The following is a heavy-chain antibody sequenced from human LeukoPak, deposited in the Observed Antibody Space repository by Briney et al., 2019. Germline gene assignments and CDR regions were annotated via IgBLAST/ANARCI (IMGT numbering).Heavy chain of an antibody. CDR1: RYTFTGYY. D-gene: IGHD3-3*01. V-gene: IGHV1-2*02. CDR3: ARVAGITIFGVVRSNWFDP. Sequence: ASVKVSCKASRYTFTGYYMHWVRQAPGQGLEWMGWINPNSGGTNYAQKFQGRVTMTRDTSISTAYMELSRLRSDDTAVYYCARVAGITIFGVVRSNWFDPWGQGTLVTVSS. CDR2: INPNSGGT. J-gene: IGHJ5*02.